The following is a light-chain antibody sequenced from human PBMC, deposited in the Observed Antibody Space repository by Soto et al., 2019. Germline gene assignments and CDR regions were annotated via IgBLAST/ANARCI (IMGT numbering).Light chain of an antibody. Sequence: QSALTQPPSASGSLGQSVTISCTGTLTDIGTYYYVSWYQQHPGKAPKLIIYEVSERPSGVPDRFSGSKSGNTASLTVSGLQAGDEADYYCSSYAGTKTLVFGGETKLTVL. CDR3: SSYAGTKTLV. CDR1: LTDIGTYYY. J-gene: IGLJ2*01. V-gene: IGLV2-8*01. CDR2: EVS.